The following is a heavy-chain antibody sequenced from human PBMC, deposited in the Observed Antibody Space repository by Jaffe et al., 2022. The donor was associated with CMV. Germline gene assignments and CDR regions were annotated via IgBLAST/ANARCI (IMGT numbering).Heavy chain of an antibody. Sequence: QVTLKESGPVLVKPTETLTLTCTVSGFSVKNTRMGVNWVRQRPGKALEWLAHVFLNDGESYNTSLRSRLTVSKDTSKSQVVLSMTNMDPVDTGTYYCARTRPGVSALGFLPWGPEERRDYYQYMDVWGKGTTVIVSS. CDR1: GFSVKNTRMG. V-gene: IGHV2-26*01. CDR3: ARTRPGVSALGFLPWGPEERRDYYQYMDV. D-gene: IGHD3-3*01. J-gene: IGHJ6*03. CDR2: VFLNDGE.